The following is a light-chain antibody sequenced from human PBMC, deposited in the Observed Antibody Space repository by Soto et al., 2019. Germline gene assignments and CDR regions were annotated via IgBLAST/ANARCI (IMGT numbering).Light chain of an antibody. J-gene: IGKJ3*01. Sequence: EIVLTQSPGTLSFSPGERATLSCRASQSVSSSYLAWYQQKPGQAPRLLIYGASSRVTGIPDRFSGSGSGTEFTLTISRLDPEDLAVYYCQQYGSSVVTFCPGTKVDIK. CDR3: QQYGSSVVT. CDR2: GAS. CDR1: QSVSSSY. V-gene: IGKV3-20*01.